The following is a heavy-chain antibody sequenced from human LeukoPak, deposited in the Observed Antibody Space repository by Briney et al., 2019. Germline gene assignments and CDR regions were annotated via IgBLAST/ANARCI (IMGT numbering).Heavy chain of an antibody. CDR2: IYYSGTT. CDR3: ARVLRGATGGLFD. D-gene: IGHD1-26*01. CDR1: GGSVISGNYY. Sequence: PSETLSLTCTVSGGSVISGNYYWSWIRQPPGKGLEWIGYIYYSGTTNYNPSLKSRVTISVDTSKNQFSLKLNSVTAADTAVYYCARVLRGATGGLFDWGQGTLVTVSS. V-gene: IGHV4-61*01. J-gene: IGHJ4*02.